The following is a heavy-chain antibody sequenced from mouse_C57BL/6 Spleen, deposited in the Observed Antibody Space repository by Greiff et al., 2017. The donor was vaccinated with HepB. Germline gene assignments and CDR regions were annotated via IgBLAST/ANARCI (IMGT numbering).Heavy chain of an antibody. CDR3: TQGSKGFAY. J-gene: IGHJ3*01. CDR2: IDPENGDT. V-gene: IGHV14-4*01. CDR1: GFNIKDDY. Sequence: EVQLQHSGAELVRPGASVKLSCTASGFNIKDDYMHWVKQRPEQGLEWIGWIDPENGDTEYASKFQGKATITADTSSNTAYLQLSSLTSEDTAVYYCTQGSKGFAYWGQGTLVTVSA.